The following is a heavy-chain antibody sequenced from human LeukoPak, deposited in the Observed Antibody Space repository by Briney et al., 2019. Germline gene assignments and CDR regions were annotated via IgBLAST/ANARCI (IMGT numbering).Heavy chain of an antibody. D-gene: IGHD6-13*01. CDR3: ARDLRGEQLSPSDI. CDR1: GYTFTGYY. Sequence: ASVKVSCKASGYTFTGYYMHWVRQAPGQGLEWMGWINPNSGGTNYAQKFQGRVTMTRDTSISTAYMELSRLRSDDTAVYYCARDLRGEQLSPSDIWGQGTMVTVSS. CDR2: INPNSGGT. V-gene: IGHV1-2*02. J-gene: IGHJ3*02.